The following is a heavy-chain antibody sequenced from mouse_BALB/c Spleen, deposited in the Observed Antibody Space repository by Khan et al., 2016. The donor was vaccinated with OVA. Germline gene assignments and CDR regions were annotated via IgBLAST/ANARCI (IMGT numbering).Heavy chain of an antibody. CDR2: INTYTGEP. CDR3: ARGVGYLYAMDY. CDR1: GYTFTNYG. V-gene: IGHV9-3-1*01. J-gene: IGHJ4*01. Sequence: QIQLVQSGPELKKPGETVKISCKASGYTFTNYGMNWVKQAPGKGLKWMGWINTYTGEPTYADDFKGRFAFSLDTSASTAYLQINNLKNEDTATYFCARGVGYLYAMDYWGQGTSVTVSA. D-gene: IGHD1-2*01.